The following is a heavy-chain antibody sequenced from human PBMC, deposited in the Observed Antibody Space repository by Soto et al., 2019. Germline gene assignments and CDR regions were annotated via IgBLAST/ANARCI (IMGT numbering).Heavy chain of an antibody. V-gene: IGHV3-48*01. CDR3: ARDLQPSIFGVVISPGFDY. CDR2: ISSSSSTI. Sequence: GGSLRLSCAASGFTFSSYSMNWVRQAPGKGLEWVSYISSSSSTIYYADSVKGRFTISRDNAKNSLYLQMNSLRAEDTAVYYCARDLQPSIFGVVISPGFDYWGQGTLVTVSS. D-gene: IGHD3-3*01. CDR1: GFTFSSYS. J-gene: IGHJ4*02.